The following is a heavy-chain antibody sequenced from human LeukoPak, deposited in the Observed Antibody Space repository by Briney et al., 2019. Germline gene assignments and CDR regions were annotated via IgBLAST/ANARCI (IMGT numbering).Heavy chain of an antibody. V-gene: IGHV3-30*18. CDR2: ISYDESNK. Sequence: PGGSLRLSCAASGFTFSSYGMLWVRQAPGKGLEWVAVISYDESNKYYPDSVKGPFTITRDNSKNTLYLQMNSLRADDTAVYYWAKGRDSSSWLDYFDYWGQGTLVTVSS. D-gene: IGHD6-13*01. J-gene: IGHJ4*02. CDR1: GFTFSSYG. CDR3: AKGRDSSSWLDYFDY.